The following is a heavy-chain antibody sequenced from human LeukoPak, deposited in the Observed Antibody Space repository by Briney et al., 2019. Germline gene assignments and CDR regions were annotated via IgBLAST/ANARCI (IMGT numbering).Heavy chain of an antibody. D-gene: IGHD3-3*01. CDR2: INPNSGGT. CDR1: GYTFTGYY. Sequence: GASVKVSCKASGYTFTGYYMHWVRQAPGQGVEWMGWINPNSGGTNYAQKFQGRVTMTRDTSISTAYMGLSRLRSDDTAVYYCARGKYDFWSADNPPFGCWGQGTLVTVSS. CDR3: ARGKYDFWSADNPPFGC. J-gene: IGHJ4*02. V-gene: IGHV1-2*02.